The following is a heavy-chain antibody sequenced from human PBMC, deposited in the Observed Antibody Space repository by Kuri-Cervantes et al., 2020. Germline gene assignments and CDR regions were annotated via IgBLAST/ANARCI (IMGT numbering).Heavy chain of an antibody. D-gene: IGHD6-13*01. CDR2: IQYDGKNK. CDR1: EFIFSSYG. Sequence: GESLKISCAASEFIFSSYGMHWVRQAPGKGLEWVAFIQYDGKNKFYADSVKGRFTISRDNAQNTLYLQTNSLRAEDTAVYYCARDGAGIAAAGKGRYYYYYYMDVWGKGTTVTVSS. J-gene: IGHJ6*03. CDR3: ARDGAGIAAAGKGRYYYYYYMDV. V-gene: IGHV3-30*02.